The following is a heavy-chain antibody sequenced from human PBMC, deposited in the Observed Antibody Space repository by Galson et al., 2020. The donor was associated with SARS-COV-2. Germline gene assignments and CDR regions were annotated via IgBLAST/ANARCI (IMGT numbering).Heavy chain of an antibody. Sequence: SETLSLTCTVSGGSISSGSYYWSWIRQPAGKGLEWIGRIYTSGSTNYNPSLKSRVTISVDTSKNQFSLKLSPVTAADTAVYYCARDLGMAGPHDYWGQGTLVTVSS. V-gene: IGHV4-61*02. CDR2: IYTSGST. D-gene: IGHD6-19*01. CDR3: ARDLGMAGPHDY. J-gene: IGHJ4*02. CDR1: GGSISSGSYY.